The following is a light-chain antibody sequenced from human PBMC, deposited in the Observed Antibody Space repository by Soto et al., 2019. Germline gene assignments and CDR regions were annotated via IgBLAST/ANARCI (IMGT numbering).Light chain of an antibody. V-gene: IGKV2-28*01. CDR3: MQALHSPAT. CDR2: SAS. CDR1: QTLLYRNGNNY. Sequence: DIVMTQSPVSLPVTPGESASISCRSSQTLLYRNGNNYLNWYLQKPGQSPQLLIFSASTRASGVPDRISGSGSCTEFTLRISRVEAEDVGVYYCMQALHSPATFGGGTKVEIK. J-gene: IGKJ4*01.